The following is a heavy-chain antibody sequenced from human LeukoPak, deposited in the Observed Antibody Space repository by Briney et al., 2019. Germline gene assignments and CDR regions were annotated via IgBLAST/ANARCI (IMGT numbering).Heavy chain of an antibody. CDR3: AKDIEYSSGWYGGSFDY. V-gene: IGHV3-9*01. CDR1: GFTFDDYA. Sequence: GGSLRLSCAASGFTFDDYAMHWVRQAPGKGLEWVSGISWNSGSIGYADSVKDRFTISRDNAKNSLYLQMNSLRAEDTALYYCAKDIEYSSGWYGGSFDYWGQGTLVTVSS. J-gene: IGHJ4*02. D-gene: IGHD6-19*01. CDR2: ISWNSGSI.